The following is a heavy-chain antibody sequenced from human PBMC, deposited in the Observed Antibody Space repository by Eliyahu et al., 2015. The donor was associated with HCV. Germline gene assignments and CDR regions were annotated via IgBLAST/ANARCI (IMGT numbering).Heavy chain of an antibody. D-gene: IGHD1-26*01. CDR3: ARSGGGSYPPDDAFDI. CDR1: GGSISSSSYY. V-gene: IGHV4-39*01. CDR2: IYYSGST. J-gene: IGHJ3*02. Sequence: QLQLQESGPGLVKPSETLSLTCTVSGGSISSSSYYWGWIRQPPGKGLEWIGSIYYSGSTYYNPSLKSRVTISVDTSKNQFSLKLSSVTAADTAVYYCARSGGGSYPPDDAFDIWGQGTMVTVSS.